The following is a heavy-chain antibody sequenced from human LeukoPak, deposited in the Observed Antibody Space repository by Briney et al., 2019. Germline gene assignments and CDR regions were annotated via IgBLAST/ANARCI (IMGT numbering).Heavy chain of an antibody. CDR2: ISYSSSPI. CDR3: AKAIHSGSTMPGD. Sequence: GGSLRLSCAASGFTFSTYSMKWVRQAPGKGLECVSYISYSSSPIYYADSVKGRFTISRDNSKNTLYLQMNSLRAEDTAVYYCAKAIHSGSTMPGDWGQGTLVTVSS. V-gene: IGHV3-48*01. D-gene: IGHD1-26*01. J-gene: IGHJ4*02. CDR1: GFTFSTYS.